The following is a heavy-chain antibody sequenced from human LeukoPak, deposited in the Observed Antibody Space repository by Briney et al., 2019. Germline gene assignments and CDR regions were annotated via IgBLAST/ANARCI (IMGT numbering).Heavy chain of an antibody. CDR2: MNPNSGNT. CDR1: GYTFTSCD. Sequence: ASVKVSCKASGYTFTSCDINWVRQATGQGLEWMGWMNPNSGNTGYGQSFQGRITMTRDISIGTAYMELSNLSSEDTAIYYCTRGSSGRRDNWGQGTLVTVSA. V-gene: IGHV1-8*01. D-gene: IGHD6-19*01. J-gene: IGHJ4*02. CDR3: TRGSSGRRDN.